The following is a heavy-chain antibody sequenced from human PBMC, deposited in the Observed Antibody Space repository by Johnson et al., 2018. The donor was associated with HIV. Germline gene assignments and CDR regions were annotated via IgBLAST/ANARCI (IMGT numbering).Heavy chain of an antibody. D-gene: IGHD2-8*01. J-gene: IGHJ3*02. CDR1: GFTFSSYA. CDR3: ARGLRGVHTDAFDI. CDR2: ISSDGRNN. V-gene: IGHV3-30-3*01. Sequence: QVQLVESGGGLVQPGRSLRLSCAASGFTFSSYAMYWVRQAPGKGLEWVAVISSDGRNNYYADSVKGRFTISRDNAKNSLYLQMNRLSAEATAVYYCARGLRGVHTDAFDIWGQGTMVTVSS.